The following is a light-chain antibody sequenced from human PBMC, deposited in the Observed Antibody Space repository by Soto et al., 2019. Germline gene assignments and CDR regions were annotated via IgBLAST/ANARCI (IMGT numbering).Light chain of an antibody. CDR1: QSVSNY. J-gene: IGKJ2*01. CDR3: QQSYRTPYT. Sequence: DIQMTQSPSSLSASVGDGVTITCRASQSVSNYLNWFQQKPGKAPKLLIHDASILHSGVPSRFSGSGSGTDFTLTISSLQPEDFATYYCQQSYRTPYTFGQGTNLEMK. V-gene: IGKV1-39*01. CDR2: DAS.